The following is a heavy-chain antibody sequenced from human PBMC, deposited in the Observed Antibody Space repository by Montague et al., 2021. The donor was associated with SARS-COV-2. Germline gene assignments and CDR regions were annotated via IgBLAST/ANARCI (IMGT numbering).Heavy chain of an antibody. D-gene: IGHD3-10*01. CDR2: IYHTGTT. Sequence: TLSLTCNVSGDSISGSRHFWSWIRQHPGKGLEWIGYIYHTGTTHYRPSLKSRATLSVDISQNQFSLKLNSMTAADTAIYYCARGVSYGSDFLSEWGPGTLVIVSS. CDR1: GDSISGSRHF. CDR3: ARGVSYGSDFLSE. J-gene: IGHJ4*02. V-gene: IGHV4-31*03.